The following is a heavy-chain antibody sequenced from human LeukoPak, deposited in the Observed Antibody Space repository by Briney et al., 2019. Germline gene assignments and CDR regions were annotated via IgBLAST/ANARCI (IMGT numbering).Heavy chain of an antibody. CDR3: AKDDRMSTGYGASDY. CDR1: GFTFSRNA. V-gene: IGHV3-30-3*01. D-gene: IGHD4/OR15-4a*01. J-gene: IGHJ4*02. CDR2: ISYDGSNK. Sequence: GGSLRLSCAASGFTFSRNAVHWVRQAPGKGLEWVAVISYDGSNKYYADSVKGRFTISRDNSKNTLYLQMNSLRAEDTAVYYCAKDDRMSTGYGASDYWGQGTLVTVSS.